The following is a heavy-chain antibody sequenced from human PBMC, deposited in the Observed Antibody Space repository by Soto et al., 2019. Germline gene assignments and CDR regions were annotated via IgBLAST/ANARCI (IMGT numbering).Heavy chain of an antibody. CDR2: INHSGST. CDR3: ARDSTQDIVVVPAAIRPYYYYGMDV. D-gene: IGHD2-2*01. J-gene: IGHJ6*02. V-gene: IGHV4-34*01. Sequence: SETLSLTCAVYGGSFSGYYWSWIRQPPGKGLEWIGEINHSGSTNYNPSLKSRVTISVDTSKNQFSLKLSSVTAADTAVYCCARDSTQDIVVVPAAIRPYYYYGMDVWGQGTTVTVSS. CDR1: GGSFSGYY.